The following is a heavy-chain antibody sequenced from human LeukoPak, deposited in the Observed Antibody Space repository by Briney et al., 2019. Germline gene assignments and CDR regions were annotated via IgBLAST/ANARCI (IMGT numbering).Heavy chain of an antibody. CDR1: GGSFSGYY. V-gene: IGHV3-21*01. Sequence: ETLSLTCAVYGGSFSGYYWSWIRQAPGKGLEWVSSISSSSSYIYYADSVKGRFTIPRDNAENSLYLQMNSLRAEDTAVYYCARDLLYYYDSSGPPIDYWGQGTLVTVSS. CDR2: ISSSSSYI. CDR3: ARDLLYYYDSSGPPIDY. D-gene: IGHD3-22*01. J-gene: IGHJ4*02.